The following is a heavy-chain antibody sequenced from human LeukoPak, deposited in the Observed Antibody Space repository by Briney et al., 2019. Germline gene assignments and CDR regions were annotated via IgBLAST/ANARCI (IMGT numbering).Heavy chain of an antibody. Sequence: GGSLRLSCAASGLTFSSYSMNWVRQAPGKGLEWVSSISSSGSYIYYADSVKGRFTISRDNAKNSLYLQMNSLRAEDTAVYYCARGPDILTGAEFNYWGQGTLVTVSS. CDR1: GLTFSSYS. CDR2: ISSSGSYI. V-gene: IGHV3-21*01. D-gene: IGHD3-9*01. J-gene: IGHJ4*02. CDR3: ARGPDILTGAEFNY.